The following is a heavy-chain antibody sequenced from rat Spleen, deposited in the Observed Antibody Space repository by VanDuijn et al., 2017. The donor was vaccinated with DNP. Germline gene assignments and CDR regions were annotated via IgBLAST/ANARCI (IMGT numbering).Heavy chain of an antibody. D-gene: IGHD1-7*01. CDR1: GFSLTSYG. Sequence: QVQLKESGPGLVQPSRTLSLTCTVSGFSLTSYGVSWVRQPPGKGLEWMAAIWIGGSTDYNSALKTRLSISRDTSKSQVLLKMNSLQTEDTAMYFCARSYYGYNAMDAWGQGTSVTVSS. CDR3: ARSYYGYNAMDA. CDR2: IWIGGST. V-gene: IGHV2-16*01. J-gene: IGHJ4*01.